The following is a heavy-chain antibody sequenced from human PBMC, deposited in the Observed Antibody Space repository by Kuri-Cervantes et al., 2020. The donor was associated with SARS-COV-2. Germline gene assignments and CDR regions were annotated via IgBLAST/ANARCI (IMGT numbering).Heavy chain of an antibody. J-gene: IGHJ6*03. D-gene: IGHD5/OR15-5a*01. CDR3: ARYVDIVSNSLSDYYYYYMDV. CDR1: GRSINSYY. Sequence: SETLSLTCTVSGRSINSYYWSWIRQLPGQGLEWIGYIYHSGSTNYNPSLKSRVTLSVDTSKNQFSLKLSSVTSADTAVYYCARYVDIVSNSLSDYYYYYMDVWGQGTTVTVAS. V-gene: IGHV4-59*01. CDR2: IYHSGST.